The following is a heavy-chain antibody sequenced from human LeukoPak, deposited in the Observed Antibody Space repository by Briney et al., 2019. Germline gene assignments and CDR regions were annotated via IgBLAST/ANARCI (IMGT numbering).Heavy chain of an antibody. CDR3: ARDLGGDCGSTTCYAFFDY. CDR2: ISGSSAYT. Sequence: PGGSPRLSCSASGFTFSTYSMNWVRQAPGRGLEWVSSISGSSAYTFYADSVKGRLTISRDNAKNSLYLHMNSLRAEDTALYYCARDLGGDCGSTTCYAFFDYWGQGTLLTVSS. V-gene: IGHV3-21*01. CDR1: GFTFSTYS. J-gene: IGHJ4*02. D-gene: IGHD2-2*03.